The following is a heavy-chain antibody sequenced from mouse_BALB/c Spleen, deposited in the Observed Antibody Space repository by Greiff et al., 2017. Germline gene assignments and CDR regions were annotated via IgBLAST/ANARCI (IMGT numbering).Heavy chain of an antibody. CDR3: ARGNYGNGFAY. V-gene: IGHV1-63*02. CDR1: GYTFTNYW. Sequence: QVQLQQSGAELVKPGASVKISCKASGYTFTNYWLGWVKQRPGHGLEWIGDIYPGGGYTNYNEKFKGKATLTADTSSSTAYMQLSSLTSEDSAVYFCARGNYGNGFAYWGQGTLVTVSA. CDR2: IYPGGGYT. J-gene: IGHJ3*01. D-gene: IGHD2-1*01.